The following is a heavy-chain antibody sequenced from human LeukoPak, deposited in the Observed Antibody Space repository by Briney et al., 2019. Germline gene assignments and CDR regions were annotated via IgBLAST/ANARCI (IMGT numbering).Heavy chain of an antibody. CDR2: IYYGGST. CDR1: GGSISSYY. V-gene: IGHV4-59*01. Sequence: SETLSLTCTVSGGSISSYYWSWIRQPPGKGLEWIGYIYYGGSTNYNPSLKSRVTISVDTSKNQFSLKLSSVTAADTAVYYCARLGVVTAMPDYWGQGTLATVSS. CDR3: ARLGVVTAMPDY. J-gene: IGHJ4*02. D-gene: IGHD2-21*02.